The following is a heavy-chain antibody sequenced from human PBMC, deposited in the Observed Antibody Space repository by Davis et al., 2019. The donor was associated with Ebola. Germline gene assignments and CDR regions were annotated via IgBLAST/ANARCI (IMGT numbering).Heavy chain of an antibody. D-gene: IGHD1-14*01. CDR3: ARLKPNAFDI. CDR2: INHSGST. J-gene: IGHJ3*02. V-gene: IGHV4-34*01. Sequence: SETLSLTCAVYGGSFSGYYWSWIRQPPGKGLEWIGEINHSGSTNYNPSLKRRVTISVDTSKNQFSLKLSSVTAADTAVYYCARLKPNAFDIWGQGTMVTVSS. CDR1: GGSFSGYY.